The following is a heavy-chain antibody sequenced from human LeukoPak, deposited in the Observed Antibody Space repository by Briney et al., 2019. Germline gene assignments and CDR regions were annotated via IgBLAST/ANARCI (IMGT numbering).Heavy chain of an antibody. CDR3: ATSYSYGQPEFDY. D-gene: IGHD5-18*01. Sequence: KPGGSLRLSCAASGFTFSAYYMSWIRQAPGKGLEWVLYISSSGSTIYYADSVKGRFTISRDNAKNSLYLQMNNLRAEDTAVYYCATSYSYGQPEFDYWGQGTLVTVSS. CDR2: ISSSGSTI. V-gene: IGHV3-11*01. J-gene: IGHJ4*02. CDR1: GFTFSAYY.